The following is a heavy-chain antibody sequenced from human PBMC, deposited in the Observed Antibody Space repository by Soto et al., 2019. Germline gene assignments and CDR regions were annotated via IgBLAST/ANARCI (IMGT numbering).Heavy chain of an antibody. CDR2: INHSGST. J-gene: IGHJ4*02. Sequence: SETLSLTCAVYGGSFSGYYWSWIRQPPGKGLEWIGEINHSGSTNYNPSLKSRVTISVDTSKNQFSLKLSSVTAADTAVYYCARSYCSSTSCYNGLAGYWGQGTLVTVSS. CDR1: GGSFSGYY. CDR3: ARSYCSSTSCYNGLAGY. D-gene: IGHD2-2*02. V-gene: IGHV4-34*01.